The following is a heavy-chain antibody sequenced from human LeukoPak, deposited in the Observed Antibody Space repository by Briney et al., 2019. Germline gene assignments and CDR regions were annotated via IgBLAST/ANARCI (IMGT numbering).Heavy chain of an antibody. D-gene: IGHD1-26*01. Sequence: PGGSLGLSCVASGFSFTSSWMTWVRQAPGKGLEWVANIAGDESQKRNMDSVKGRFTISRDNAKNSLYLQMNSLRAEDTAVYYCARWDYHHDAFDIWGQGTMVTVSS. CDR3: ARWDYHHDAFDI. CDR2: IAGDESQK. CDR1: GFSFTSSW. J-gene: IGHJ3*02. V-gene: IGHV3-7*01.